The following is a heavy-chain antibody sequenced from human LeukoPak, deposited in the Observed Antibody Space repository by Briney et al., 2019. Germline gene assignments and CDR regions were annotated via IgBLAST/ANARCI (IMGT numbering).Heavy chain of an antibody. CDR1: GFTFSSYW. CDR2: IKQDGSEK. D-gene: IGHD6-19*01. CDR3: ARVPVAVEAYFDY. V-gene: IGHV3-7*01. Sequence: GGSLRLSCAASGFTFSSYWMSWVRQAPGKGLEWVANIKQDGSEKYYVDSVKGRFTISRDNAKNSLYLQMNSLRAEDTAVYYCARVPVAVEAYFDYWGQGTLVTGSS. J-gene: IGHJ4*02.